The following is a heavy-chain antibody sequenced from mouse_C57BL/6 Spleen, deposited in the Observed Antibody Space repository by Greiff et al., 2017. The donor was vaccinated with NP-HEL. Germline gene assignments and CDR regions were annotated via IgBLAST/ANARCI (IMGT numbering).Heavy chain of an antibody. V-gene: IGHV1-19*01. CDR2: INPYNGGT. Sequence: EVQLQQSGPVLVKPGASVKMSCKASGYTFTDYYMNWVKQSHGKSLEWIGVINPYNGGTSYNQKFKGKATLTVDKSSSTAYMELNGLTSEDSAVYYCAKEGEYYFDYWGQGTTLTVSS. CDR3: AKEGEYYFDY. CDR1: GYTFTDYY. J-gene: IGHJ2*01.